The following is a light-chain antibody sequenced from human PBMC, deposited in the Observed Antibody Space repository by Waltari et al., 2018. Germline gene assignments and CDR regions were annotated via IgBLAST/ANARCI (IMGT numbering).Light chain of an antibody. CDR1: QSVSSNY. J-gene: IGKJ1*01. CDR3: HQYGSSFRT. V-gene: IGKV3-20*01. CDR2: GAS. Sequence: ENVLTQSPGTLSLSPGERATLSCRARQSVSSNYLAWYQQRPGQAPRLLIYGASRRATGIPDRFSGSGSGTDFTLTISRLEPEDFAVYYCHQYGSSFRTFGQGTKVEIK.